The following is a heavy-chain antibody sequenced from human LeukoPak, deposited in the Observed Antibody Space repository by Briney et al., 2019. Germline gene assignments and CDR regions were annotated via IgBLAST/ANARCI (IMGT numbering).Heavy chain of an antibody. J-gene: IGHJ4*02. D-gene: IGHD1-26*01. CDR3: ARDAGWGYYDL. V-gene: IGHV3-7*01. Sequence: GGSLRLSCVASGFTFSISWVTWVRQAPGKGLEWVANIDKHGNGKYYVDSVKGRFAISRDYASNSVFLQMNSLRAEDTSVYLCARDAGWGYYDLWGQGTPVTVSS. CDR2: IDKHGNGK. CDR1: GFTFSISW.